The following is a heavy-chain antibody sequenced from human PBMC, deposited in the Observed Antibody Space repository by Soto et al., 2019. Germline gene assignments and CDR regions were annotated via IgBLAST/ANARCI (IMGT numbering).Heavy chain of an antibody. D-gene: IGHD3-22*01. CDR3: AKLSSVTMMVDVITGRSFDY. CDR2: ISGSGKST. CDR1: GFTFSSYA. V-gene: IGHV3-23*01. J-gene: IGHJ4*02. Sequence: QLLESGGGLVQPGGSLRLSCAVSGFTFSSYAMSWVRQAPGKGLEWISVISGSGKSTNYADSVKGRFTTSRDNSKNTLYLQMSGLRAEDTAIYYCAKLSSVTMMVDVITGRSFDYWGQGTLVTVSS.